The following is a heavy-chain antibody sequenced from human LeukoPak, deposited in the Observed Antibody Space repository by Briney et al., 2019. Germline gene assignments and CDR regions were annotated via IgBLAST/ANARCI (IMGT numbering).Heavy chain of an antibody. J-gene: IGHJ4*02. CDR2: ITNTGTNT. CDR3: AKAPKGYCSGSSCYQLDY. Sequence: GGSLRLSCEASGFTFSSYAMSWVRQAPGKGLECVSVITNTGTNTYSADSVKGRFTISRDNSKNTLYLQMNSLRAEDTAVYYCAKAPKGYCSGSSCYQLDYWGQGSLVTISS. D-gene: IGHD2-15*01. CDR1: GFTFSSYA. V-gene: IGHV3-23*01.